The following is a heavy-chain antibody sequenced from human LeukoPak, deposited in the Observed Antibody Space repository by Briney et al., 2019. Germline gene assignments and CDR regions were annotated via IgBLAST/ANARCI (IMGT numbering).Heavy chain of an antibody. J-gene: IGHJ4*02. Sequence: ASVTVSFTSSGYTFTIYDINWVRQATGQGLEWMGWMNPNSGNTGYAQKFQGRVTITRNTSISTAYMELSSLRSEDTAVYYCSRGTYSSSWFLDYWGQGTLVTVSS. CDR3: SRGTYSSSWFLDY. CDR1: GYTFTIYD. CDR2: MNPNSGNT. D-gene: IGHD6-13*01. V-gene: IGHV1-8*03.